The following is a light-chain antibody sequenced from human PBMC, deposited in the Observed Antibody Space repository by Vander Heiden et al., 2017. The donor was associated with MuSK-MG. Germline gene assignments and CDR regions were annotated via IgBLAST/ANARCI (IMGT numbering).Light chain of an antibody. CDR2: GKN. V-gene: IGLV3-19*01. CDR1: SLRSYY. J-gene: IGLJ2*01. CDR3: NSRDSSGNHHVV. Sequence: SSELTQDPAVSLALGQTVRITCQGDSLRSYYASWYQQKPGQAPVLVIYGKNNRPSGIPDRFSGSSSGNTASLTITGAQAEDEADYYCNSRDSSGNHHVVFGGGTKLTVL.